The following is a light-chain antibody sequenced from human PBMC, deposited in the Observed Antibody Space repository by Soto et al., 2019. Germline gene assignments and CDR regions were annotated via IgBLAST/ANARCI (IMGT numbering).Light chain of an antibody. CDR1: QSVNSAY. J-gene: IGKJ4*01. V-gene: IGKV3-20*01. CDR2: GAS. Sequence: EIVLTQSPGTLSLSPGERATLSCWASQSVNSAYLAWYQQKPGQAPRLLLYGASNRAAGIPDRFSGSGSGTDVTLTITRREPEDCAVYYCQQYADSPPALIFGGGTKVEIK. CDR3: QQYADSPPALI.